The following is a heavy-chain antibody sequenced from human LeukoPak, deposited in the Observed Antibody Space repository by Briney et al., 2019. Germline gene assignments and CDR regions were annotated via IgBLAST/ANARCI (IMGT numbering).Heavy chain of an antibody. J-gene: IGHJ6*03. CDR2: IKRDGSEK. D-gene: IGHD4-17*01. CDR1: GFTFSNYW. V-gene: IGHV3-7*01. CDR3: AREPSADYGDHINFYYYYYMDV. Sequence: GGSLRLSCAASGFTFSNYWMSWVRQAPGKGLEWVANIKRDGSEKFYVDSVKDRFTVSRDNARNSLFLQMNSLSAEDTAIYYCAREPSADYGDHINFYYYYYMDVWGKGTTATVSS.